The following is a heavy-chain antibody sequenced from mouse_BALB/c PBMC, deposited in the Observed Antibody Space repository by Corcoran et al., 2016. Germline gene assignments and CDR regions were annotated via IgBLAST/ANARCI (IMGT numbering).Heavy chain of an antibody. CDR3: ARLDY. CDR1: GYTFTNYG. CDR2: INTYTGEP. V-gene: IGHV9-3-1*01. J-gene: IGHJ2*01. Sequence: QIQLVQSGPELKKPGETVKISCKASGYTFTNYGMNWVKQAPGKGLKWMGWINTYTGEPTYADDFKGRFDLSLETSASTAYLQINNLKNEYTSTYFCARLDYWGQGTTLTVSS.